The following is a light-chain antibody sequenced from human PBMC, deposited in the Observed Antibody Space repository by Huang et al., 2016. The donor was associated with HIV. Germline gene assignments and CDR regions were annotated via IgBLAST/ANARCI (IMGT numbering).Light chain of an antibody. CDR3: HQYYRSPWT. CDR2: GAS. CDR1: QTVLYSSNNKKY. V-gene: IGKV4-1*01. J-gene: IGKJ1*01. Sequence: DIVMTQSPDSLAVSLGERATINCKSSQTVLYSSNNKKYLAWYQQKTGQPPKLLIYGASTRESGVPDRVSGSGSGTDFTLTISSLQAADVAVYYCHQYYRSPWTFGQGTKVEIK.